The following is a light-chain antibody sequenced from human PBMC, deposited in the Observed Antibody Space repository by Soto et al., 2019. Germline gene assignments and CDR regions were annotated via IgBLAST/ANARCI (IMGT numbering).Light chain of an antibody. CDR2: DAS. J-gene: IGKJ4*01. V-gene: IGKV1-5*01. CDR1: QSVRSW. CDR3: QQYDNYPLT. Sequence: DIQMTQSPSTLSASVGDRVTITCRASQSVRSWLAWYQQKPGRAPKFLIYDASSLESGVPSRFSGSGSGTDFTLTISNLQPDDFATYYCQQYDNYPLTFGGGTKVEI.